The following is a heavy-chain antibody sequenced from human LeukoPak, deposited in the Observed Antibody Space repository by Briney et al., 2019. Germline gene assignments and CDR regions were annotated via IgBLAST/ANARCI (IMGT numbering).Heavy chain of an antibody. CDR1: RYSISSGYF. J-gene: IGHJ3*02. Sequence: PSETLSLTCTVSRYSISSGYFWGWIRRPPGKGLEWIGSIYHSGSTNYNPSLRSRVTISVDTSKNQFSLRLSSVTAADTAVYYCARQQGGTFDIWGQGTMVTVSS. CDR3: ARQQGGTFDI. V-gene: IGHV4-38-2*02. CDR2: IYHSGST. D-gene: IGHD3-16*01.